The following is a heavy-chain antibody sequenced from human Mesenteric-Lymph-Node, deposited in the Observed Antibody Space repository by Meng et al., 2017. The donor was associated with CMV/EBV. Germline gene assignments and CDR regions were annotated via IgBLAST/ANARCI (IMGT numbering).Heavy chain of an antibody. V-gene: IGHV3-23*01. CDR3: AKAYAAFGELLSLYYCGMDV. D-gene: IGHD3-10*01. CDR2: ISGSGGST. CDR1: GFTFSSYA. Sequence: GESLKISCTASGFTFSSYAMSWVRQAPGKGLEWVSAISGSGGSTYYADSVKGRFTISRDNSKNTLYLQMNSLRAEDTAVYYCAKAYAAFGELLSLYYCGMDVWGQGTTVTVSS. J-gene: IGHJ6*02.